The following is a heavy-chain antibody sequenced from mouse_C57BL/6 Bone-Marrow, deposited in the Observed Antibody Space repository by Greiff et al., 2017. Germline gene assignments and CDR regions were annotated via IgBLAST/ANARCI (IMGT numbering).Heavy chain of an antibody. Sequence: DVKLVESGGDLVKPGGSLKLSCAASGFTFSSYGMSWVRQTPDKRLEWVATISSGGSYTYYPDSVKGRFTISRDNAKNTLYLQMSSLKSEDTAMYYCAILRSYAMDYWGQGTSVTVSS. CDR1: GFTFSSYG. V-gene: IGHV5-6*02. J-gene: IGHJ4*01. D-gene: IGHD1-1*01. CDR2: ISSGGSYT. CDR3: AILRSYAMDY.